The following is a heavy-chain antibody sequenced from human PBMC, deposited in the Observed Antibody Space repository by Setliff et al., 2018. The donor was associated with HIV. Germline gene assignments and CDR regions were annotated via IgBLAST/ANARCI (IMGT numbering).Heavy chain of an antibody. Sequence: PSETLSLTCAVYGGSFSGYYWSWIRQPPGKGLEWIGEINPSGSANYSPSPKSRVTISVDTSKNEFSLKLGSVTAADTAVYFCARGGLNDYTLFYDFWGQGTLVTSPQ. CDR3: ARGGLNDYTLFYDF. V-gene: IGHV4-34*01. CDR1: GGSFSGYY. D-gene: IGHD3-3*01. CDR2: INPSGSA. J-gene: IGHJ4*01.